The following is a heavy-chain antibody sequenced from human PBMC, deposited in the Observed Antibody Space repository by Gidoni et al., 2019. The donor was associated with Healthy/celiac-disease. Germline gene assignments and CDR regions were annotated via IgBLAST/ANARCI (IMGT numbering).Heavy chain of an antibody. V-gene: IGHV3-11*01. CDR2: SGSTGCTL. CDR1: GFSCSDYY. Sequence: QVQRVECGGGLVTPGGPRRLSRAATGFSCSDYYVSWISQAHGKVLVLFSNSGSTGCTLYFPGSVKIPFHISRDNAKISLYLLINGLTAEYTAVYYCTRDPSGYDPFDYWGQGTLVTVSS. D-gene: IGHD5-12*01. CDR3: TRDPSGYDPFDY. J-gene: IGHJ4*02.